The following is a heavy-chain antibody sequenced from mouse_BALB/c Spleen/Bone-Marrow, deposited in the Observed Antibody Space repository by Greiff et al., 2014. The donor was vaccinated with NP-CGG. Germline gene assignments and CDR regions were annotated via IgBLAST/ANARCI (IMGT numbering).Heavy chain of an antibody. CDR3: ARDLAY. CDR2: INSNGGST. V-gene: IGHV5-6-3*01. CDR1: GFTFSSYG. Sequence: EVKLMESGGGLVQPGGSLKLSCAASGFTFSSYGMPWVRQTPDKRLELVATINSNGGSTYYPDSVKGRFTISRDNAKNTLYLQMSSLKSEDTAMYYCARDLAYWGQGTLVTVSA. J-gene: IGHJ3*01.